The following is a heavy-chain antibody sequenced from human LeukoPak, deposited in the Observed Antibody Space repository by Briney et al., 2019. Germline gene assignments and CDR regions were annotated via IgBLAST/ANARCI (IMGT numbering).Heavy chain of an antibody. V-gene: IGHV3-13*01. CDR1: GFTFSSYD. Sequence: GGSLRLSCAASGFTFSSYDMHWVRQATGKGLEWVSAIGTAGDTYYPGSVKGRFTISRENAKNSLYLQMNSLRAEDTAVYYCARGDGEQQPDYWGQGTLVTVSS. CDR3: ARGDGEQQPDY. J-gene: IGHJ4*02. D-gene: IGHD6-13*01. CDR2: IGTAGDT.